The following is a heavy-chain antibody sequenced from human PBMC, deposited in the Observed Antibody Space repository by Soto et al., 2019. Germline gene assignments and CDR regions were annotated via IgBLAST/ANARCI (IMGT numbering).Heavy chain of an antibody. J-gene: IGHJ4*02. CDR2: ISSTSRTI. Sequence: GGSLRLSCAASGFAFSGYYMNWVRQAPGKGLEWISYISSTSRTIYYADSVEGRFTISRDNAKNSVCLQMNSLSADDTAVYYCARMTGSSCPFDYWGLGVLVTVSS. CDR1: GFAFSGYY. D-gene: IGHD5-18*01. V-gene: IGHV3-48*01. CDR3: ARMTGSSCPFDY.